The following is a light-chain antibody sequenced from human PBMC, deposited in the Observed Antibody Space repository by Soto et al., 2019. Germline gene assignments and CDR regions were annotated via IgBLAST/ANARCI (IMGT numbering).Light chain of an antibody. V-gene: IGKV3-15*01. CDR2: GAS. CDR3: QQYKDWPPLT. J-gene: IGKJ4*01. CDR1: QSVSVY. Sequence: EIILTQSPGTLSVSPGETVTLVCRASQSVSVYLAWYQQKSGQPPRLLIHGASDRATGVPARFSGSGSGTEFNLRISSLQSEDFGPYYYQQYKDWPPLTFGGGTRVDIK.